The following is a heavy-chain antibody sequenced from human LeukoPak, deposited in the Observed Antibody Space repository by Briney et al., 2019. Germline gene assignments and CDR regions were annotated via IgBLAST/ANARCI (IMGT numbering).Heavy chain of an antibody. V-gene: IGHV3-74*01. CDR2: INGDGSST. J-gene: IGHJ4*02. CDR1: GFTFSSYS. D-gene: IGHD6-19*01. Sequence: GGSLRLSCAASGFTFSSYSMNWVRQAPGKGLVWVSRINGDGSSTIYADSVKGRFTISRDNAKNTLYLQMNSLEAEDTAVYYCASWQFDYWGQGTLVTVST. CDR3: ASWQFDY.